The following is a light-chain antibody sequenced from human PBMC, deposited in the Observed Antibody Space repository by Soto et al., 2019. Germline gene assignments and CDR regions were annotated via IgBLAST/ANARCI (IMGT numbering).Light chain of an antibody. CDR1: SSDVGGYNY. J-gene: IGLJ2*01. V-gene: IGLV2-14*01. Sequence: QSALTQPASVSGSPGQSITISCTGTSSDVGGYNYVSWYQQHPGKAPKLMIYDVSNRPSGVSNRFSGSKSGNTASLTISCRQAEDEADYYCSSYTSSSTLEVFGGGTQLTVL. CDR2: DVS. CDR3: SSYTSSSTLEV.